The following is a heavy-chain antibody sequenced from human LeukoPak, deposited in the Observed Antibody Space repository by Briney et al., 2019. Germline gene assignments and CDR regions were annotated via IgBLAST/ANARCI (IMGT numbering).Heavy chain of an antibody. V-gene: IGHV4-59*01. CDR3: AREGYTSGWYKTDY. D-gene: IGHD6-19*01. Sequence: PSETLSLTCTVSGGSIGGYYWSWTRQPPGKGLEWIGYIYYSGSTNYNPSLKSRVSMSVDTSKNQFSLRLSSVTAADTAVYYCAREGYTSGWYKTDYWGQGTLVTVSS. J-gene: IGHJ4*02. CDR1: GGSIGGYY. CDR2: IYYSGST.